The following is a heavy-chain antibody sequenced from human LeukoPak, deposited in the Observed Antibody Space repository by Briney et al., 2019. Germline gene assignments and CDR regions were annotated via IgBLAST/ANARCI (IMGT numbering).Heavy chain of an antibody. CDR2: INHSGST. D-gene: IGHD3-10*01. J-gene: IGHJ5*02. CDR3: ARHKGRYYGSGSYNWFDP. Sequence: PSETLSPTCAVYGGSFSGYYWSWIRQPPGKGLEWIGEINHSGSTNYNPSLKSRVTISVDTSKNQFSLKLSSVTAADTAVYYCARHKGRYYGSGSYNWFDPWGQGTLVTVSS. V-gene: IGHV4-34*01. CDR1: GGSFSGYY.